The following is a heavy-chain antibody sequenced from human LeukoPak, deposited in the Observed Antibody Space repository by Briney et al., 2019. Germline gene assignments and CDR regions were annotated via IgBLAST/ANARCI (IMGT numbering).Heavy chain of an antibody. CDR1: GFTFSSYG. CDR2: IRYDGSNK. V-gene: IGHV3-30*02. Sequence: GVLRLSCAASGFTFSSYGMHWVRQAPGKGLEWVAFIRYDGSNKYYADSVKGRFTISRDNSKNTLYLQMNGLRAEDTAVYYCARSRGAKNYFDYWGQGTLVTVSS. J-gene: IGHJ4*02. D-gene: IGHD3-10*01. CDR3: ARSRGAKNYFDY.